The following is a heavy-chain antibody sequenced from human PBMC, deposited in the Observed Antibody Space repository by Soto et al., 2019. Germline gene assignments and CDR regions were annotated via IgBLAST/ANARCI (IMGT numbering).Heavy chain of an antibody. CDR2: IMPILGKP. CDR3: AVTLDYRNSDRLGY. Sequence: QVPLVQSGAEVKKPGSSVKVSCKASGGTFSSYAISWVRQAPGQGLEWMGGIMPILGKPKYAQKFQGRVTITADESTSTVSMELSSLRSEDTALFYCAVTLDYRNSDRLGYWGQGTLVTVSP. D-gene: IGHD4-4*01. V-gene: IGHV1-69*01. J-gene: IGHJ4*02. CDR1: GGTFSSYA.